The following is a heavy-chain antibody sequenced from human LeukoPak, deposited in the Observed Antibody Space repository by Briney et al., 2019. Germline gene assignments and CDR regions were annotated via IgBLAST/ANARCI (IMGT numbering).Heavy chain of an antibody. CDR1: GFTFSGYW. V-gene: IGHV3-7*01. D-gene: IGHD5-18*01. Sequence: GGSQRISCAASGFTFSGYWMSWVRQAPRKGLEWVANIKEDGSANQYVDSVKGRFTISRDNAKNSLYLQMNSLRAEDTAVYYCARTRGYSNGYVDVWGKGTTVIVSS. CDR2: IKEDGSAN. CDR3: ARTRGYSNGYVDV. J-gene: IGHJ6*04.